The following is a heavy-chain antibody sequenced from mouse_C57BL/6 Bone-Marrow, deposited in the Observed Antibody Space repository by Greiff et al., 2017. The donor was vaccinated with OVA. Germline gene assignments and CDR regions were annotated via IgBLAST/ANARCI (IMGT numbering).Heavy chain of an antibody. Sequence: DVMLVESGAGLVKPGASLKLSCAASGFTFSSYAMPWVRQTPEQRLEWVGTISAGGSYTYYPDNVKGRSTISRDNAKNNQYLQLSRLTSEDTAMYGCARDLLLSNRRYWGKGTSDTVST. V-gene: IGHV5-4*01. CDR2: ISAGGSYT. CDR1: GFTFSSYA. CDR3: ARDLLLSNRRY. J-gene: IGHJ4*01. D-gene: IGHD2-5*01.